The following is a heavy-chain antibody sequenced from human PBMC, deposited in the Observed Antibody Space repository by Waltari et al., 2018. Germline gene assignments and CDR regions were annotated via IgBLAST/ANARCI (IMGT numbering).Heavy chain of an antibody. D-gene: IGHD6-13*01. CDR1: GESFSGYY. J-gene: IGHJ4*02. Sequence: QVQLQQWGAGLLKPSETLSLTCAVYGESFSGYYWSWIRQPPGKGLEWIGEINHSGSTNYNPSRKSRVTISVDTSKNQFSLKLSSLTAADTAVYYCARSRIAAGGTSPPRYWGQGTLVTVSS. CDR3: ARSRIAAGGTSPPRY. CDR2: INHSGST. V-gene: IGHV4-34*01.